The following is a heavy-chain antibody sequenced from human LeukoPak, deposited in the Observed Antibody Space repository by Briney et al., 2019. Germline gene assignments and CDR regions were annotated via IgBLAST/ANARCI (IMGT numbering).Heavy chain of an antibody. D-gene: IGHD3-9*01. J-gene: IGHJ4*02. Sequence: ASVKVSCKASGYTFIAHGLTWVRQAPGQGLEWMGWISAYNGNTIYAQTLQDRLTMTTDTSTSTAYMELRSLRSDDTAVYYCARGRLRYLDWTRAYSDYWGQGTLVTVSS. CDR1: GYTFIAHG. CDR2: ISAYNGNT. V-gene: IGHV1-18*01. CDR3: ARGRLRYLDWTRAYSDY.